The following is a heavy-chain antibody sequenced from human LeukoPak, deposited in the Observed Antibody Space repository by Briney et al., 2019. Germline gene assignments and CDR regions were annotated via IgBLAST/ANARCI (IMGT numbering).Heavy chain of an antibody. J-gene: IGHJ4*02. CDR3: ARTYYASGSYYTF. CDR2: ISPYNGNT. V-gene: IGHV1-18*01. Sequence: GASVKVSCKASGYTFTSYGVSWVRQAPGQGLEWVGWISPYNGNTNYAQKVQGRVTMTTDTSTGTAYMELKSLRSDDTAVYYCARTYYASGSYYTFWGQGTLVTVSS. D-gene: IGHD3-10*01. CDR1: GYTFTSYG.